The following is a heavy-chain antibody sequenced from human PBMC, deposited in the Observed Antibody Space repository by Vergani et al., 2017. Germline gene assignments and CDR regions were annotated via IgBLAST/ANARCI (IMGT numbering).Heavy chain of an antibody. D-gene: IGHD4-23*01. CDR2: IGTAGDT. Sequence: EVQLVESGGGLVQPGGSLRLSCAASGFTFSSYDMHWVRHATGKGLEWVSAIGTAGDTYYPGSVKGRFTISRENAKNSLYLQMNSLRAGDTAIYYCAKEVATTMGDPPGYWGQGTLVTVSS. V-gene: IGHV3-13*01. J-gene: IGHJ4*02. CDR1: GFTFSSYD. CDR3: AKEVATTMGDPPGY.